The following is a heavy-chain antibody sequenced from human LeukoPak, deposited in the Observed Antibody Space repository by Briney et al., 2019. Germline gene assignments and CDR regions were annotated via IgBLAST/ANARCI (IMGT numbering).Heavy chain of an antibody. CDR3: ARGRRRPRLAAFDI. CDR2: INHSGST. J-gene: IGHJ3*02. D-gene: IGHD3-3*02. CDR1: GGSFSGYY. Sequence: PSGTLSLTCAVYGGSFSGYYWSWIRQPPGKGPEWIGEINHSGSTNYNPSLKSRVTISVDTSKNQFSLKLGSVTAADTAVYYCARGRRRPRLAAFDIWGQGTMVTVSS. V-gene: IGHV4-34*01.